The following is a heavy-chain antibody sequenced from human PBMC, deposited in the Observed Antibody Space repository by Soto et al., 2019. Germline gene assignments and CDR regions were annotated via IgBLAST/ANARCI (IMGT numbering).Heavy chain of an antibody. J-gene: IGHJ4*02. D-gene: IGHD6-13*01. V-gene: IGHV3-23*01. CDR3: AKATRGGAATLIRDY. Sequence: PGGSLRLSCAAAGFTFSIYAMSWVRQAPGKGLEWVSAISGSGGSTYYADSVKGRFTISGDNSKNTLYLQMNSLRADDTAVYYCAKATRGGAATLIRDYWGQGTLVTVSS. CDR1: GFTFSIYA. CDR2: ISGSGGST.